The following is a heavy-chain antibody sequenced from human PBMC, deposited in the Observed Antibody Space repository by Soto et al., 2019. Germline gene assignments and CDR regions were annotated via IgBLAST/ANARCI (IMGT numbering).Heavy chain of an antibody. V-gene: IGHV3-23*01. CDR3: AIEVGVLARDMNGYMDV. J-gene: IGHJ6*03. D-gene: IGHD3-3*02. CDR2: ISGSGGST. Sequence: GGSLRLSCAASGFTFSNYGMSWVRQAPGKGLEWVSVISGSGGSTYYADSVKGRFTISRDNSKNTLYLQMNSLRAEDTAVYYCAIEVGVLARDMNGYMDVWGKGTTVTVSS. CDR1: GFTFSNYG.